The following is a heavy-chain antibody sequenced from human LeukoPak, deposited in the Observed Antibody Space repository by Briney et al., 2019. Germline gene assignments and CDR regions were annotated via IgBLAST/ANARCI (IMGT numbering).Heavy chain of an antibody. CDR1: GVSISTSSYY. CDR2: IYYRGST. D-gene: IGHD3-22*01. J-gene: IGHJ3*02. CDR3: ARRFVGYDSSWGASDI. Sequence: SETLSLTCTVSGVSISTSSYYWGWIRQPPGKGLEWIASIYYRGSTYYSPSLKSRVTISVDTSKNQFSLKLTSVTAADTAVYYCARRFVGYDSSWGASDIWGQGTMVTVSS. V-gene: IGHV4-39*07.